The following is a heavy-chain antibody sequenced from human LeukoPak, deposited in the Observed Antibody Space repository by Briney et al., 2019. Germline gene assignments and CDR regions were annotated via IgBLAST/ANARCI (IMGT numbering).Heavy chain of an antibody. J-gene: IGHJ4*02. CDR1: GFTFSSYA. D-gene: IGHD2-21*01. CDR2: ISGSGGST. V-gene: IGHV3-23*01. CDR3: ARVRVPLGLGEFDY. Sequence: GGSLRLSCAASGFTFSSYAMSWVRQAPGKGLEWVSAISGSGGSTYYADSVKGRFTISRDNSKNTLYLQMNSLRAEDTAVYYCARVRVPLGLGEFDYWGQGTLVTVSS.